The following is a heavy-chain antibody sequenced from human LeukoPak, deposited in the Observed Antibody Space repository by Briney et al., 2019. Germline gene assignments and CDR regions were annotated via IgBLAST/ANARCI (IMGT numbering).Heavy chain of an antibody. CDR1: GFTFSDYW. CDR3: TRRGGSSSRRSPIDY. Sequence: GGSLRLSCTASGFTFSDYWMTWVRQAPGKGPEWVANIKQDGSQRYYVDSVRGRFTISRDNAKNSLFLQMNGLRAEDTAVYYCTRRGGSSSRRSPIDYWGQGTLVTVSS. V-gene: IGHV3-7*01. J-gene: IGHJ4*02. CDR2: IKQDGSQR. D-gene: IGHD6-6*01.